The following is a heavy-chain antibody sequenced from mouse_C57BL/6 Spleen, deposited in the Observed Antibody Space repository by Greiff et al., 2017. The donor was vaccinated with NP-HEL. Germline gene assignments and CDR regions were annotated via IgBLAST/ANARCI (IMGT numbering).Heavy chain of an antibody. CDR2: IDPSDSET. CDR1: GYTFTSYW. D-gene: IGHD1-1*01. CDR3: ARRYYYGSSPLAMDY. V-gene: IGHV1-52*01. J-gene: IGHJ4*01. Sequence: QVQLKQPGAELVRPGSSVKLSCKASGYTFTSYWMHWVKQRPIQGLEWIGNIDPSDSETHYNQKFKDKATLTVDKSSSTAYMQLSSLTSEDSAVYYCARRYYYGSSPLAMDYWGQGTSVTVSS.